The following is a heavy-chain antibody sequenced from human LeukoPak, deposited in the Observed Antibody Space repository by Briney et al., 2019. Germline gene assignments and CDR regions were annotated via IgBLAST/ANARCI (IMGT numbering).Heavy chain of an antibody. D-gene: IGHD3-22*01. CDR1: GFTFSSYA. J-gene: IGHJ4*02. CDR3: AKRDSGGHYYFDY. CDR2: ISGSGGNP. V-gene: IGHV3-23*01. Sequence: GGSLRLSCAASGFTFSSYAMHWVRQAPGKGLEWVSRISGSGGNPYFADSVKGRFAISRDNSKNTVYLQMNSLRAEDTAVYYCAKRDSGGHYYFDYWGQGTLVTVSS.